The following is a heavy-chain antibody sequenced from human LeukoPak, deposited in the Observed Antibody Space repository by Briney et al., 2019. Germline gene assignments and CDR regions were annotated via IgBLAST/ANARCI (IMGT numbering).Heavy chain of an antibody. CDR2: IRHDESNT. D-gene: IGHD3-10*01. J-gene: IGHJ4*02. Sequence: GGSPRLSCAAAEFTFSSYGMHWVRQAPGKGLEWVAFIRHDESNTYYADSVKGRFTISRDNSKNTLYLQMNSLRAEDTAVYYCAKITYYYGSGSYPDYWGQGTLVTVSS. CDR1: EFTFSSYG. CDR3: AKITYYYGSGSYPDY. V-gene: IGHV3-30*02.